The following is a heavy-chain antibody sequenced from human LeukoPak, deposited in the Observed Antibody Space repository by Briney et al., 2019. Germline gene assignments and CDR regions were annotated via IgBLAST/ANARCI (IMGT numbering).Heavy chain of an antibody. J-gene: IGHJ5*02. V-gene: IGHV1-18*01. CDR3: ARDLGRPYYYDSSRYNWFDP. Sequence: ASVKVSCKASGYTFTSYGISWVRQAPGQGLEWMGWISAYNGNTNYAQKLQGRVTMTTDTSTSTAYMELRSLRSDDTAVYYCARDLGRPYYYDSSRYNWFDPWGQGTLVTVSS. CDR1: GYTFTSYG. CDR2: ISAYNGNT. D-gene: IGHD3-22*01.